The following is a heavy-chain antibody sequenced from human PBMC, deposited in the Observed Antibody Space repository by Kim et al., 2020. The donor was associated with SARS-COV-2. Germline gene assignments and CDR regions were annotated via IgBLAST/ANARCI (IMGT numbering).Heavy chain of an antibody. CDR2: ISWNSGSI. J-gene: IGHJ6*02. Sequence: GGSLRLSCAASGFTFDDYAMHWVRQAPGKGLEWVSGISWNSGSIGYADSVKGRFTISRDNAKNSLYLQMNSLRAEDTALYYCAKDSSLTGYYPGSRIMHFYGMDVWGQGTTVTVSS. CDR1: GFTFDDYA. V-gene: IGHV3-9*01. D-gene: IGHD3-9*01. CDR3: AKDSSLTGYYPGSRIMHFYGMDV.